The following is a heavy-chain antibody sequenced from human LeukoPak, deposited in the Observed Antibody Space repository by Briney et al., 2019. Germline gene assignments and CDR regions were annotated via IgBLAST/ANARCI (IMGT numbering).Heavy chain of an antibody. CDR1: GGSISSYY. Sequence: SETLSLTCTVSGGSISSYYWSWIRQPPGKGLEWVGYIYYSGSTNYNPSLKSRVTISVDTSKNQFSLKLGSVTAADTAVYYCARSEGGWLTNWFDPWGQGTLFTVSS. D-gene: IGHD5-24*01. V-gene: IGHV4-59*01. J-gene: IGHJ5*02. CDR2: IYYSGST. CDR3: ARSEGGWLTNWFDP.